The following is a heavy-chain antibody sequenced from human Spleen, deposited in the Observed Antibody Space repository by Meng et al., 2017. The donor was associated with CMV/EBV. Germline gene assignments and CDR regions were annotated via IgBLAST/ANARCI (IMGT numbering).Heavy chain of an antibody. CDR2: INPNSGVT. J-gene: IGHJ6*02. Sequence: APVKVSCKTSGYTFTGYYMHWVRQAPGQGLEWMGWINPNSGVTDYAQKFQGRVTMTRDTAINTAYMELSRLRSDDTAVYFCARDIVVVPAAFFRARSHLNVMDVWGQGTTVTVSS. CDR1: GYTFTGYY. CDR3: ARDIVVVPAAFFRARSHLNVMDV. D-gene: IGHD2-2*01. V-gene: IGHV1-2*02.